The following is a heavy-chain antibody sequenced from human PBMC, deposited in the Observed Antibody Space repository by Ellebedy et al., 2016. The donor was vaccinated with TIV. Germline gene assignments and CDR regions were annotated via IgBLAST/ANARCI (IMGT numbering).Heavy chain of an antibody. J-gene: IGHJ4*02. CDR1: GGSISSSSYY. CDR3: ARVHYGSGSH. D-gene: IGHD3-10*01. Sequence: GSLRLXXTVSGGSISSSSYYWGWIRQPPGKGLEWIGSIYYSGSTYYNPSLKSRVTISVDTSKNQFSLKLSSVTAADTAVYYCARVHYGSGSHWGQGTLVTVSS. CDR2: IYYSGST. V-gene: IGHV4-39*07.